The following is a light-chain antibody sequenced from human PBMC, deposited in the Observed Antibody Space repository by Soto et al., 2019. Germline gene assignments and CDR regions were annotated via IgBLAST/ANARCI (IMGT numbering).Light chain of an antibody. V-gene: IGKV3-20*01. CDR2: GAS. CDR3: QQYGSS. Sequence: EIVLTQSPGTLSVSPGERATLSCRASQSVTSSHLAWYQQKPGQAPRLLIYGASSRATGIPDRFSGSGSGTDFTLTISRLEPEDFAVYYCQQYGSSFGQGTKVDIK. J-gene: IGKJ1*01. CDR1: QSVTSSH.